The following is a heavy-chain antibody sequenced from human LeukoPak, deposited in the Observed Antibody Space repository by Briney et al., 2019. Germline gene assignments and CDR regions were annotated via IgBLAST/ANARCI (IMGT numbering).Heavy chain of an antibody. D-gene: IGHD1-26*01. J-gene: IGHJ4*02. V-gene: IGHV4-39*07. CDR2: IYYSGST. CDR1: GGSISSSSYY. CDR3: ARDQGILKWELDY. Sequence: SGTLSLTCTVSGGSISSSSYYWGWIRQPPGKGLGWIGSIYYSGSTYYNPSLKSRVTISVDTSKNQFSLKLSSVTAADTAVYYCARDQGILKWELDYWGQGTLVTVSS.